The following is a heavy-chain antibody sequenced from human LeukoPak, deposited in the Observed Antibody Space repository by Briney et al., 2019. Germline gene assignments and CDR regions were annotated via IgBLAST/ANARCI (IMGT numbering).Heavy chain of an antibody. CDR1: GYTFIEYY. V-gene: IGHV1-2*02. D-gene: IGHD1-1*01. Sequence: ASVKVSCKASGYTFIEYYLHWVRQAPGQGLEWLGWINPNSGGTNYAQKFQGRVTMTRDTSISTAYMELNRLRSDDTAVYYCARGWIATTGTDYWGQGTLVTVSS. J-gene: IGHJ4*02. CDR3: ARGWIATTGTDY. CDR2: INPNSGGT.